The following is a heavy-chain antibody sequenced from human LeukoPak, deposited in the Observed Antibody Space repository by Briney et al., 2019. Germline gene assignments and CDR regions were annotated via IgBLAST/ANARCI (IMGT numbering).Heavy chain of an antibody. Sequence: GASVKVSCTTSGYTFTSYAMHWVRQAPGQRLEWMGWINVGNGNTKYSQKFQDRVTITRDTPASTAYMALSSLTSDDTAVYYCARQGGGPYSGSPFDYWGQGTLVTVSS. D-gene: IGHD1-26*01. CDR2: INVGNGNT. J-gene: IGHJ4*02. V-gene: IGHV1-3*01. CDR1: GYTFTSYA. CDR3: ARQGGGPYSGSPFDY.